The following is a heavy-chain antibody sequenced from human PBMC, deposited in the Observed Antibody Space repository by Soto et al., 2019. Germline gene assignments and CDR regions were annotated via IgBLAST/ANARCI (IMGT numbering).Heavy chain of an antibody. CDR2: ISAYNGNT. D-gene: IGHD6-19*01. J-gene: IGHJ4*02. V-gene: IGHV1-18*01. Sequence: GLEWMGWISAYNGNTNYAQKLQGRVTMTTDTSTSTAYMELRSLRSDDTAVYYCARDPYQYSSGWYSDYWGQGTLVTV. CDR3: ARDPYQYSSGWYSDY.